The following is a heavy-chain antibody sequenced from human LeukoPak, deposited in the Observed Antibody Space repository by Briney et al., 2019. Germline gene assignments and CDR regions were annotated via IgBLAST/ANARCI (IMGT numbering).Heavy chain of an antibody. CDR3: AKGSSWAD. Sequence: SGGSLRLSCAASGFTFSSYGMHWVRQAPGKGLEWVAVISYDGSNKYYADSVKGRFTISRDNSKNTLYLQMNSLRAEDTAVYYCAKGSSWADWGQGTLVTVSS. CDR2: ISYDGSNK. CDR1: GFTFSSYG. J-gene: IGHJ4*02. V-gene: IGHV3-30*18. D-gene: IGHD6-13*01.